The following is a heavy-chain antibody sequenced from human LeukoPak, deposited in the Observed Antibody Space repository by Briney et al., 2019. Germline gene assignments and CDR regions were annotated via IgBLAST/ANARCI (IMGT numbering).Heavy chain of an antibody. CDR1: GGSISSSSYY. V-gene: IGHV4-39*07. CDR3: ARGAYYYDSSGYPRAFDI. J-gene: IGHJ3*02. CDR2: INHSGST. Sequence: SETLSLTCTVSGGSISSSSYYWGWIRQPPGKGLEWIGEINHSGSTNYNPSLKSRVTISVDTSKNQFSLKLSSVTAADTAVYYCARGAYYYDSSGYPRAFDIWGQGTMVTVSS. D-gene: IGHD3-22*01.